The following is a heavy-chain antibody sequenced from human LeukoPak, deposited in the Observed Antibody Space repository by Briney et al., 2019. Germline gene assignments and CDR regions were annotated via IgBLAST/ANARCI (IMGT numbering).Heavy chain of an antibody. CDR1: GYNFSDYF. V-gene: IGHV1-2*02. CDR3: ARVKWDDSSSWYSDY. J-gene: IGHJ4*02. Sequence: ASVKVSCKASGYNFSDYFVHWVRQAPGLGLEWMGWISPNSGDTNYAPKFQGRVTMTKDTSINTAYMDLTSLTSDDTAVYYCARVKWDDSSSWYSDYWGQGTLVTVSS. CDR2: ISPNSGDT. D-gene: IGHD6-13*01.